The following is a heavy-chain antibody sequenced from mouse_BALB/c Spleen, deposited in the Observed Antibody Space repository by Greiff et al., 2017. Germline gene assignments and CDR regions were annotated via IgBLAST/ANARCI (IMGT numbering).Heavy chain of an antibody. Sequence: VQLKESGPGLVKPSQSLSLTCSVTGYSITSGYYWNWIRQFPGNKLEWMGYISYDGSNNYNPSLKNRISITRDTSKNQFFLKLNSVTTEDTATYYCAIYYGYYFDYWGQGTTLTVSS. D-gene: IGHD2-2*01. CDR1: GYSITSGYY. CDR2: ISYDGSN. CDR3: AIYYGYYFDY. J-gene: IGHJ2*01. V-gene: IGHV3-6*02.